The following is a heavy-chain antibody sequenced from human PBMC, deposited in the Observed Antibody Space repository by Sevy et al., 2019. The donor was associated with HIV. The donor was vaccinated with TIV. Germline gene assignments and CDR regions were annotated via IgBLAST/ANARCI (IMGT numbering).Heavy chain of an antibody. Sequence: GGSLRLSCAASGFTFSSYAMNWVRQAPGKGLEWVSTISGSGGTAYYADPVKGRFTISRDNSKNTVYLQMNSLRAEDAAKYYCAKDRVGYYGSGSYLGFWGQGTLVTVSS. J-gene: IGHJ4*02. CDR1: GFTFSSYA. CDR3: AKDRVGYYGSGSYLGF. D-gene: IGHD3-10*01. CDR2: ISGSGGTA. V-gene: IGHV3-23*01.